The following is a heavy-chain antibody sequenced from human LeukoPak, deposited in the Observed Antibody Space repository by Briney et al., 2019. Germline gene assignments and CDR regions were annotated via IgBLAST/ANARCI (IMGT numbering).Heavy chain of an antibody. CDR3: ARDWVVVVPAAQSPWGYYMDV. D-gene: IGHD2-2*01. CDR1: GFTFSSYS. Sequence: GGSLRLSCAASGFTFSSYSMNWVRQAPGKGLEWVSVISASGRITYYADSVKGRFTISRDTSTNTLYLQMNSLRAEDTAVYYCARDWVVVVPAAQSPWGYYMDVWGKGTTVTVSS. J-gene: IGHJ6*03. CDR2: ISASGRIT. V-gene: IGHV3-23*01.